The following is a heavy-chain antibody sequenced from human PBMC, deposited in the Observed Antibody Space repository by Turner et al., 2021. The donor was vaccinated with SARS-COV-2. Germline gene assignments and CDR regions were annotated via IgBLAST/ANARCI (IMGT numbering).Heavy chain of an antibody. V-gene: IGHV1-24*01. D-gene: IGHD2-21*02. CDR1: GYTLTDLS. CDR2: FDPEDVET. CDR3: ATGYAYCGGDCSIHY. J-gene: IGHJ4*02. Sequence: QVQLVQSGAEVKKPGASVKVSFKVSGYTLTDLSMHWVRQAPGKGLEWMGGFDPEDVETIYAQKFQGRVTMTEDTSTDTAYMELSSLRSEDTAVYYCATGYAYCGGDCSIHYWGQGTLVTVSS.